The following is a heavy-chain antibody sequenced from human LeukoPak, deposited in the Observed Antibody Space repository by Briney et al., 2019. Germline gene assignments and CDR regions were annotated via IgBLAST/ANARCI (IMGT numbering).Heavy chain of an antibody. CDR1: GGSISSYY. D-gene: IGHD5-12*01. Sequence: SETLSLTCTVSGGSISSYYWSWIRQPPGKGLEWIGYIYYSGSTNYNPSLKSRVTISVDTSKNQFSLKLSSVTAADTAVYYCARGVATVDYWGQGTLVTVSS. CDR2: IYYSGST. CDR3: ARGVATVDY. J-gene: IGHJ4*02. V-gene: IGHV4-59*01.